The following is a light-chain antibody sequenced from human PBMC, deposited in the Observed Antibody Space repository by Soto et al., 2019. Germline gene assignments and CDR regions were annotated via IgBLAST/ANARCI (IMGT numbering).Light chain of an antibody. Sequence: QSMLTQPASVSGSPGQSITISCTGTSSDVGNYNSVSWYQQHPGKPPKLIIYEVSNRPSGVSDRFSGSKSGNTASLTISGLQAEDEADYYCSSYTSTSSYVFATGTKVTVL. V-gene: IGLV2-14*03. CDR1: SSDVGNYNS. CDR3: SSYTSTSSYV. J-gene: IGLJ1*01. CDR2: EVS.